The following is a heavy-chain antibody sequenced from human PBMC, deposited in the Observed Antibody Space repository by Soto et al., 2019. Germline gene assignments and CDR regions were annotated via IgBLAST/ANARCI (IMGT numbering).Heavy chain of an antibody. CDR1: GFTFSSYA. Sequence: EVQLLESGGGLVQPGGSLRLSCAASGFTFSSYAMSWVRQAPGKGLEWVSAISGSGGSTYYADSVKGRFTISRDNSKNTVYLQMNSLRAEDTAVYYCAKAWGYCSGGSCSPSYFDYWGQGTMVTVSS. D-gene: IGHD2-15*01. V-gene: IGHV3-23*01. CDR3: AKAWGYCSGGSCSPSYFDY. J-gene: IGHJ4*02. CDR2: ISGSGGST.